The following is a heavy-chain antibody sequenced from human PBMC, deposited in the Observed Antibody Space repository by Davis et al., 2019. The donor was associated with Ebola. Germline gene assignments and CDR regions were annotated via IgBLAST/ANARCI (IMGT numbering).Heavy chain of an antibody. CDR3: ARTTGLDY. V-gene: IGHV3-21*01. J-gene: IGHJ4*02. D-gene: IGHD4-17*01. CDR2: ISSTSYYI. CDR1: GFVFSSFV. Sequence: GGSLRLSCAASGFVFSSFVMNWVRQAPGKGLEWVSSISSTSYYIYYADSLKGRFTISRDNAKNSLYLQMNSLRAEDTAVYYCARTTGLDYWGQGTLVTVSS.